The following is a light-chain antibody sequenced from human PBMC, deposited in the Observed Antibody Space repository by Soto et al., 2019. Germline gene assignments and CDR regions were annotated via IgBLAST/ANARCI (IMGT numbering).Light chain of an antibody. Sequence: AIRMTQSPSSLSASTGDRVTITCRASQSITRFLNWYQQKPGKAPKLLIYAASSLQGGVPSRFSGSGSGTEFSLSINSLQPDDFGTYFCQQYDLYWTFGQGTKVDIK. CDR2: AAS. V-gene: IGKV1-8*01. CDR1: QSITRF. CDR3: QQYDLYWT. J-gene: IGKJ1*01.